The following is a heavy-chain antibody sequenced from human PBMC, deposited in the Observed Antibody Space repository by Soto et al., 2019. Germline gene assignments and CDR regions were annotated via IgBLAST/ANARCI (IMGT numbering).Heavy chain of an antibody. CDR3: AKSITARPFDY. CDR2: IYYSGST. D-gene: IGHD6-6*01. V-gene: IGHV4-61*01. Sequence: SETLSLTCTVSGGSISSSSYYWSWIRQPPGKGLEWIGYIYYSGSTNYNPSLKSRVTISVDTSKNQFSLKLSSVTAADTAVYYCAKSITARPFDYWGQGALVTVSS. J-gene: IGHJ4*02. CDR1: GGSISSSSYY.